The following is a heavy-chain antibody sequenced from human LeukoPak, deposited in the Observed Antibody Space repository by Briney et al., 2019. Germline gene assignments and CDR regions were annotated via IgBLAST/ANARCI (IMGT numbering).Heavy chain of an antibody. J-gene: IGHJ5*02. D-gene: IGHD2-15*01. V-gene: IGHV4-39*07. CDR2: IYYSGST. CDR3: ARIVVVVAATPYWFDP. Sequence: SETLSLTCTVSGGSISSSSYYWGWIRQPRGKGLEWIGSIYYSGSTYYNPSLKSRVTISVDTSKNQFSLKLSSVTAADTAVYYCARIVVVVAATPYWFDPWGQGTLVTVSS. CDR1: GGSISSSSYY.